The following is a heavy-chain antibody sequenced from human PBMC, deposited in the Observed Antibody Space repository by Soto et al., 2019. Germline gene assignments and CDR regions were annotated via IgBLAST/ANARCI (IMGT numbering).Heavy chain of an antibody. Sequence: QVQLVQSGAEVKKPGASVKVSCKASGYTFTSYGISWVRQAPGQGLEWMGWISAYNGNTNYAQKLQGRVTMTTDTSTRTAYMELRSLRSDDTAVYYCARGTMVRGVIITFSYYYYMDVWGKGTTVTVSS. V-gene: IGHV1-18*01. J-gene: IGHJ6*03. CDR1: GYTFTSYG. D-gene: IGHD3-10*01. CDR2: ISAYNGNT. CDR3: ARGTMVRGVIITFSYYYYMDV.